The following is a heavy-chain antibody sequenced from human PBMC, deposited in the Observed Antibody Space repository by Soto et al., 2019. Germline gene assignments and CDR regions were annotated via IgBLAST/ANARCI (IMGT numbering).Heavy chain of an antibody. CDR2: IYWDDDK. D-gene: IGHD6-13*01. J-gene: IGHJ1*01. V-gene: IGHV2-5*02. Sequence: QITLKESGPTLVKPTQTLTLTCTFSGFSLSTSGVGVGWIRQPPGKALEWLALIYWDDDKRYSPSLKSRLTITKDTSRNQVVLTMTNMDPVDTATYYCAHRLAAAGPSAYFQHWGQGTLVTVSS. CDR3: AHRLAAAGPSAYFQH. CDR1: GFSLSTSGVG.